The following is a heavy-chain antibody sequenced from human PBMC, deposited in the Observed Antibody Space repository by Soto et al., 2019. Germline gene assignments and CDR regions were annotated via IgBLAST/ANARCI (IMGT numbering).Heavy chain of an antibody. CDR3: GRLYGTYSTS. CDR1: GYTFTTYW. V-gene: IGHV5-51*01. CDR2: IYPSDSDT. D-gene: IGHD1-26*01. J-gene: IGHJ5*02. Sequence: GESLKISCKGSGYTFTTYWIGWVRQMPGKGLEWMGIIYPSDSDTRYSPSFQGQVTISADKSISTAYLQWSSLKASDTAMYYCGRLYGTYSTSWGQGTLVTVSS.